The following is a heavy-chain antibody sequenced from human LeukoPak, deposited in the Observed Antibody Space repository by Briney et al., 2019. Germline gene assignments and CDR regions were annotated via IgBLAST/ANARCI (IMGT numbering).Heavy chain of an antibody. CDR2: IRYDGSNK. CDR1: GFTFSSYG. CDR3: AKVGPVPYYYYMDV. Sequence: GGSLRLSCVASGFTFSSYGMHWVRQAPGKGLEWVAFIRYDGSNKYYADSVKGRFTISRDNSKNTLYLQMNSLRAEDTAVYYCAKVGPVPYYYYMDVWGKGTTVTVSS. J-gene: IGHJ6*03. V-gene: IGHV3-30*02.